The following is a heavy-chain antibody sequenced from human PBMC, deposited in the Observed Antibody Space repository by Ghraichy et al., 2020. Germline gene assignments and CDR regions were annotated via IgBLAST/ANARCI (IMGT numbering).Heavy chain of an antibody. D-gene: IGHD6-19*01. Sequence: SETLSLTCTVSGGSISSYYWSWIRQPAGKGLEWIGRIYTSGSTNYNPSLKSRVTMSVDTSKNQFSLKLSSVTAADTAVYYCARDQGRYSSDWYWGYFDYWGQGTLVTVSS. J-gene: IGHJ4*02. CDR2: IYTSGST. CDR3: ARDQGRYSSDWYWGYFDY. V-gene: IGHV4-4*07. CDR1: GGSISSYY.